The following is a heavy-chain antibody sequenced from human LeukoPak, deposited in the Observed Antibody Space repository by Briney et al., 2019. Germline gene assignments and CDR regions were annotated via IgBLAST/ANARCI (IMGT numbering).Heavy chain of an antibody. CDR1: GFTFSSYW. J-gene: IGHJ4*02. CDR3: VAYYDILTGYKY. V-gene: IGHV3-7*03. D-gene: IGHD3-9*01. CDR2: IKQDGSEK. Sequence: GGSLRLSCAASGFTFSSYWMSWVRQAPGKGLEWVANIKQDGSEKYYVDSVKGRFTISRDNAKNSPYLQMNSLRAEDTAVYYCVAYYDILTGYKYWGQGTLVTVSS.